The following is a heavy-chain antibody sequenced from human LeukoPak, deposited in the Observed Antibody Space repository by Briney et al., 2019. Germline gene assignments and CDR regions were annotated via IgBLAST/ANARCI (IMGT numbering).Heavy chain of an antibody. CDR2: MNPNSGNT. D-gene: IGHD5-18*01. J-gene: IGHJ4*02. CDR1: GYTFTSYD. V-gene: IGHV1-8*01. Sequence: ASVMGSCKASGYTFTSYDINWVRQASGQGLEWMGWMNPNSGNTGYAQKFQGRVTMTRNTSISTAYMELSSLRSEFTAVYCCARGDSYGYDYWGQGTLVTVSS. CDR3: ARGDSYGYDY.